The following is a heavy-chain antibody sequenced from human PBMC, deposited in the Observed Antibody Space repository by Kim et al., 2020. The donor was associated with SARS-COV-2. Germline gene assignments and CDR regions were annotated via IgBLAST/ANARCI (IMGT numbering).Heavy chain of an antibody. D-gene: IGHD1-26*01. Sequence: GGSLRLSCAASGFTFSSYAMSWVRQAPGKGLEWVSAISGSGGSTYYADSVKGRFTISRDNSKNTLYLQMNSLRAEDTAVYYCAKDRIVGSLRTPRYFDYWGQGTLVNVSS. CDR3: AKDRIVGSLRTPRYFDY. CDR1: GFTFSSYA. J-gene: IGHJ4*02. V-gene: IGHV3-23*01. CDR2: ISGSGGST.